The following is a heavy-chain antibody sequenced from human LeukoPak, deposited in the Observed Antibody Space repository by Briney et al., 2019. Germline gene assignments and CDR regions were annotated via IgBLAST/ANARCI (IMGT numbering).Heavy chain of an antibody. V-gene: IGHV3-30*18. J-gene: IGHJ3*02. D-gene: IGHD3-9*01. Sequence: GGSLRLSCAASGFTFSSYGMHWVRQAPGKGLEWVAVISYDGSNKYYADSVKGRFTISRDNSKNTLYLQMNSLRAEDTAVYYCAKDPEYFDWSTELQRSDIWGQGTMVTVSS. CDR2: ISYDGSNK. CDR3: AKDPEYFDWSTELQRSDI. CDR1: GFTFSSYG.